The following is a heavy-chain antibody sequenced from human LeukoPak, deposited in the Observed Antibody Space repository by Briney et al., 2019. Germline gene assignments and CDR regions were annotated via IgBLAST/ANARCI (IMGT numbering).Heavy chain of an antibody. Sequence: GRSLRLSCAASGFTFSSYGMHWVPQAPGKGLEWVAVIWYAGSNKYYADSAKGRFTISRDNSKNTLYLQMNSLRAEDTAVYYCAKLGRYYPSDAFDIWGQGTMVTVSS. CDR3: AKLGRYYPSDAFDI. D-gene: IGHD3-22*01. V-gene: IGHV3-33*06. CDR1: GFTFSSYG. J-gene: IGHJ3*02. CDR2: IWYAGSNK.